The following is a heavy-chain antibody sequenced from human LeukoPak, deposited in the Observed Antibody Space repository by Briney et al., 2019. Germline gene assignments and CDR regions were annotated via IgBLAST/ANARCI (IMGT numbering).Heavy chain of an antibody. Sequence: PGGSLRLSCAASGLTFSSYVMSWVRQAPGKGLEWVSAVSGSGDITSYADSGKGRFTISRDNSKNTLYLQMNSLRAEDTAVYYCARDYGSGIDCWGQGTLVTVSS. CDR2: VSGSGDIT. J-gene: IGHJ4*02. CDR1: GLTFSSYV. D-gene: IGHD3-10*01. V-gene: IGHV3-23*01. CDR3: ARDYGSGIDC.